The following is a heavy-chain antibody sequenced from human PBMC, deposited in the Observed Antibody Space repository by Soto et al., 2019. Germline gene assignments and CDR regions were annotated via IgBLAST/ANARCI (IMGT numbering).Heavy chain of an antibody. D-gene: IGHD1-26*01. J-gene: IGHJ5*02. CDR1: GGSISSGGYY. V-gene: IGHV4-31*03. CDR2: IYYSGST. CDR3: ARGELRFWFDP. Sequence: QVQLQESGPGLVKPSQTLSLTCTVSGGSISSGGYYWSWIRQHPGKGLEWIGYIYYSGSTYYNPSLKSRVTLSVDTSKNQFSLKVSSVTAADTALYHCARGELRFWFDPWGQGTLVTVSS.